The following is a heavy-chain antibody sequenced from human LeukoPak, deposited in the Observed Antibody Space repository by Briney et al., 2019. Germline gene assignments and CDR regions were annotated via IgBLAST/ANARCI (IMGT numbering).Heavy chain of an antibody. Sequence: PGGSLRLSCAASGFTFTPPWMAWVRQAPGKGLEWVANIKQDASQTSYVDSVKGRFTISRDNSKNTLYLQMNSLRAEDTAVYYCARDFSGRGDAFDIWGQGTMVTVSS. CDR3: ARDFSGRGDAFDI. D-gene: IGHD1-26*01. CDR1: GFTFTPPW. CDR2: IKQDASQT. J-gene: IGHJ3*02. V-gene: IGHV3-7*03.